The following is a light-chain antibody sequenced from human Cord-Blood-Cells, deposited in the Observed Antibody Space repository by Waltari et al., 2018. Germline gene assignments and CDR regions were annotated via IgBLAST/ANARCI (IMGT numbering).Light chain of an antibody. Sequence: ASVGDRVTITCRASQSISSWLAWYQQKPGKAPKLLIYDASSLESGVPSRFSGSGSGTEFTLTISSLQPDDFATYYCQQYNSYPTTFGQGTKVEIK. CDR1: QSISSW. J-gene: IGKJ1*01. V-gene: IGKV1-5*01. CDR3: QQYNSYPTT. CDR2: DAS.